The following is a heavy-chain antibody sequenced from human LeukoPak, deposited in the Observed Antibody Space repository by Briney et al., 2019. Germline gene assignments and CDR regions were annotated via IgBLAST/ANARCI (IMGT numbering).Heavy chain of an antibody. Sequence: SETLSLTFSVSGASITNYYWRWIRQPPGKGLEWIGNIYDSGSTNYNPSLKSRVTISVDTSKNHFSLKLTSVTAADTAVYYCARMVLGWNFDSWLQGTLVTVSS. CDR3: ARMVLGWNFDS. J-gene: IGHJ4*02. D-gene: IGHD6-19*01. V-gene: IGHV4-59*08. CDR1: GASITNYY. CDR2: IYDSGST.